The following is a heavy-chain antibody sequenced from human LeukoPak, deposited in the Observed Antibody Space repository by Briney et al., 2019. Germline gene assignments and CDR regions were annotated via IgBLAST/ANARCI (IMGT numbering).Heavy chain of an antibody. CDR1: GYTFTGYY. J-gene: IGHJ6*02. D-gene: IGHD3-10*01. V-gene: IGHV1-2*02. CDR3: ARGITMVRGVPFYYYYGMDV. CDR2: INPNSGGT. Sequence: ASVKVSCKASGYTFTGYYMHWVRQAPGQGLEWMGWINPNSGGTNYAQKFQGRVTMTRDTSISTAYMELSRLRSDDTAVYYCARGITMVRGVPFYYYYGMDVWGQGTTVTVSS.